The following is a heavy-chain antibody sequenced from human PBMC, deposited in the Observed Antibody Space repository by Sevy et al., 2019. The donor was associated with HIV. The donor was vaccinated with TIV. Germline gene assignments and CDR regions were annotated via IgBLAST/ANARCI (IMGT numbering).Heavy chain of an antibody. D-gene: IGHD1-7*01. CDR2: ISSNGGST. CDR3: ARSYNWNYGAAFDI. V-gene: IGHV3-64*02. Sequence: GGSLRLSCAASGFTFSSYAMHWVRQAPGKGLEYVSVISSNGGSTYYADSVKGRFTISRDNSKNTLYLQMGSLRAEDMAVYYCARSYNWNYGAAFDIWGQGTMVTVSS. J-gene: IGHJ3*02. CDR1: GFTFSSYA.